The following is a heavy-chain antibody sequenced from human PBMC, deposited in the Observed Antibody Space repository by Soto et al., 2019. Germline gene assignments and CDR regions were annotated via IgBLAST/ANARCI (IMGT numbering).Heavy chain of an antibody. V-gene: IGHV4-34*09. CDR3: ARDHKWDGMDV. Sequence: PSETLSLTCAVYGGSFSGYYWSWVRQFPGKGLEWIGYINYSGTTYYNPSLRSRITMSVDTSKNQFSLNPSSVAAADTAVYYCARDHKWDGMDVWGQGTTVTVSS. CDR2: INYSGTT. J-gene: IGHJ6*02. CDR1: GGSFSGYY. D-gene: IGHD1-26*01.